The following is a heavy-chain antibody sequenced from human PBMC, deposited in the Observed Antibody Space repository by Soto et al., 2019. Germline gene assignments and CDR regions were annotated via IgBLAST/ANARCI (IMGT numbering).Heavy chain of an antibody. Sequence: SVKVSCKASGGTFSSYAISWVRQAPGQGLEWMGGIIPIFGTASYAQKFQGRVTITADESTSTAYLQWSSLRASDSAMYYCARSGGNANRFSEYWGQGTLVTVSS. CDR1: GGTFSSYA. D-gene: IGHD2-15*01. J-gene: IGHJ4*02. CDR3: ARSGGNANRFSEY. CDR2: IIPIFGTA. V-gene: IGHV1-69*13.